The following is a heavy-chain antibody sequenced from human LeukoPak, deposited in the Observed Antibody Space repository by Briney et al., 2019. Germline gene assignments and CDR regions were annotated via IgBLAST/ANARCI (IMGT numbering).Heavy chain of an antibody. CDR1: GFTVSSNY. CDR2: IYSGGST. Sequence: TGGSLRLSCAVSGFTVSSNYMSWVRQAPGKGLEWVSIIYSGGSTYYTDSVKGRFTISRDNSKNTLYLQINSLRAEDTAVYYCARRGYGDYAPFDYWGQGTLVSVSS. CDR3: ARRGYGDYAPFDY. D-gene: IGHD4-17*01. J-gene: IGHJ4*02. V-gene: IGHV3-66*04.